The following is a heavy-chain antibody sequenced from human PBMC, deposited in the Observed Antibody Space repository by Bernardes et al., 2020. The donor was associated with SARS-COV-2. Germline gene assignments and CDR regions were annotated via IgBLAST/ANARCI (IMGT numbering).Heavy chain of an antibody. J-gene: IGHJ3*02. CDR2: IYSSGRT. V-gene: IGHV4-31*03. CDR3: SRVLGVYDFWSGYYTADAFDI. CDR1: GGSISSGGYY. Sequence: SETLCLTCTVSGGSISSGGYYWSWIRQHPGKGLEWIGYIYSSGRTYYNPSLKSRVTISVDTSKNPFSLKLSSVTAADTAVYYCSRVLGVYDFWSGYYTADAFDIWGQGTMGTVSS. D-gene: IGHD3-3*01.